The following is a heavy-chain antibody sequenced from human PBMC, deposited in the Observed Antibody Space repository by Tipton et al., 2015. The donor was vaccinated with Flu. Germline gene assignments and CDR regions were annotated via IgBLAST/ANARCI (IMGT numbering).Heavy chain of an antibody. Sequence: TLSLTCTVSGGSISSYYWSWIRQPPGKGLEWIGYIYYSGSTNYNPSLKSRVTISVDTSKNQFSLKLSSVTAADTAVYYRARVDYYDSSGYYPFDYWGQGTLVTVSS. D-gene: IGHD3-22*01. V-gene: IGHV4-59*01. CDR3: ARVDYYDSSGYYPFDY. CDR2: IYYSGST. J-gene: IGHJ4*02. CDR1: GGSISSYY.